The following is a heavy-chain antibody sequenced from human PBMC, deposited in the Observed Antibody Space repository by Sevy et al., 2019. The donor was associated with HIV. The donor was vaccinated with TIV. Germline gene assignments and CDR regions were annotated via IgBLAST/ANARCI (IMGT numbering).Heavy chain of an antibody. CDR1: GVSISSFD. CDR2: IHYSGSS. CDR3: ARGLAYGSLYYFDY. V-gene: IGHV4-59*13. Sequence: SETLSLTCTVSGVSISSFDWCWIRQSPAKGLEWMGDIHYSGSSYSNPSLKNRVTISLYTYDNPFSLTLTSVTAADAAVYYCARGLAYGSLYYFDYWGQGIRVTVSS. J-gene: IGHJ4*02. D-gene: IGHD4-17*01.